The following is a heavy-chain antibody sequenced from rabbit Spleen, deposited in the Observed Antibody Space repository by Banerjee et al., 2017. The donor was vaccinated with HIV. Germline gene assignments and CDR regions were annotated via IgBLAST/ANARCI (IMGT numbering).Heavy chain of an antibody. V-gene: IGHV1S45*01. CDR1: GFSFSSSYW. Sequence: QEQLEESGGGLVKPEGSLTLTCTASGFSFSSSYWICWVRQAPGKGLEWIACIYGGSSGSLYYASWAKGRFTISKTSSTTVTLQMTSLTAADTATYFCARGRNNYGDGYDMWGPGTLVTVS. D-gene: IGHD6-1*01. J-gene: IGHJ4*01. CDR2: IYGGSSGSL. CDR3: ARGRNNYGDGYDM.